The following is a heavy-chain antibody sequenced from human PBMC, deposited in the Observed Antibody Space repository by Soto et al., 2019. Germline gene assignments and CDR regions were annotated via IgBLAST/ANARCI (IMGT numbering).Heavy chain of an antibody. CDR1: GYSFTSYW. J-gene: IGHJ6*03. D-gene: IGHD6-6*01. V-gene: IGHV5-51*01. CDR2: IYPGDSDT. CDR3: ARVSSSYNYYYYYMDV. Sequence: GESLKISCKGSGYSFTSYWIGWVRQMPGKGLEWMGIIYPGDSDTRYSPSFQGQVTISADKSISTAYLQWSSLKASDTAMYYCARVSSSYNYYYYYMDVWGKGTTVTVSS.